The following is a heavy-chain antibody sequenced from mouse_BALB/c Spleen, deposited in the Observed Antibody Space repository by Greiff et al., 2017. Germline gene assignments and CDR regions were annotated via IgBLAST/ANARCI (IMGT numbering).Heavy chain of an antibody. D-gene: IGHD2-4*01. V-gene: IGHV1-18*01. CDR3: ARGDYDGEGYFDY. J-gene: IGHJ2*01. Sequence: VQLQQSGPELVKPGASVKIPCKASGYTFTDYNMDWVKQSHGKSLEWIGDINPNNGGTIYNQKFKGKATLTVDKSSSTAYMELRSLTSEDTAVYYCARGDYDGEGYFDYWGQGTTLTVSS. CDR1: GYTFTDYN. CDR2: INPNNGGT.